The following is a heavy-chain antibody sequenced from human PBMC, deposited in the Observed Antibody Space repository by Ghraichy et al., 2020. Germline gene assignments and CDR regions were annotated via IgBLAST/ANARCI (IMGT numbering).Heavy chain of an antibody. D-gene: IGHD2-21*02. CDR3: ARSDIVLVTGDEPYYMDV. Sequence: SETLSLTCTVSGGSINNYFWSWIRRPPGKGLEWIGYIDYSGSTNYNSSLKSRVTISVDTSKKQFSLNLSSVTAADTAVYYCARSDIVLVTGDEPYYMDVWGKGTTVTVSS. CDR1: GGSINNYF. CDR2: IDYSGST. J-gene: IGHJ6*03. V-gene: IGHV4-59*01.